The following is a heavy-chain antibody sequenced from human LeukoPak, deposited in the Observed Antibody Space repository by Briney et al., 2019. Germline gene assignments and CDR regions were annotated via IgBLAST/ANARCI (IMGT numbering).Heavy chain of an antibody. CDR2: IYYSGST. CDR3: ARDLVGADAFDI. CDR1: GGSISSYY. D-gene: IGHD1-26*01. V-gene: IGHV4-59*01. J-gene: IGHJ3*02. Sequence: SETLSLTCTVSGGSISSYYWSWIRQPAGKGLEWIGYIYYSGSTNYNPSLKSRVTISVDTSKNQFSLKLSSVTAADTAVYYCARDLVGADAFDIWAKGQWSPSLQ.